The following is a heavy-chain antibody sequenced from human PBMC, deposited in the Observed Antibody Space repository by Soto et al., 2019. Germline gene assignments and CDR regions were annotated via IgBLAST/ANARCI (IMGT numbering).Heavy chain of an antibody. CDR3: ARGGATIFGVIDF. V-gene: IGHV3-7*03. Sequence: PGGSLRLSCADSGFTFSSYWMSWVRQAPGKGLEWVANIKQDGSEKYYVDSVKGRFTISRDNAKNSLYLQMNSLRADDTAVYYCARGGATIFGVIDFWGQGTRVTVSS. CDR2: IKQDGSEK. D-gene: IGHD3-3*02. CDR1: GFTFSSYW. J-gene: IGHJ4*02.